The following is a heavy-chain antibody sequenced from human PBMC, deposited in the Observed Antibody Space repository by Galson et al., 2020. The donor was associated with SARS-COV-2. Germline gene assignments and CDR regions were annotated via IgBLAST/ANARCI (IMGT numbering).Heavy chain of an antibody. CDR2: IRNKANSYTI. CDR1: GFTFSDHY. CDR3: ARPRVNIVTSCFDY. D-gene: IGHD2-21*01. Sequence: GGSLRLSCVASGFTFSDHYMDWVRQAPGKGLEWVGRIRNKANSYTIQYAASVKGRFTISRDDSKDSLYLQMNSLKTEDTAVYYCARPRVNIVTSCFDYWGQGTRVTVS. J-gene: IGHJ4*02. V-gene: IGHV3-72*01.